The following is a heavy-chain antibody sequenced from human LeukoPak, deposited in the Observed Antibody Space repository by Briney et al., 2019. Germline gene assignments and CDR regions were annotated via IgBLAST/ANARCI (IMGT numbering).Heavy chain of an antibody. D-gene: IGHD4-23*01. CDR2: INHSGST. CDR1: GGSFSGYY. Sequence: PSETLSLTCAVYGGSFSGYYWSWIRQPPGKGLEWIGEINHSGSTNYNPSLKSRVTISVDTSKNQFSLKLSSVTAADTAVYYCARGPWIQLHDPVVTPFYYWGQGTLVTVSS. CDR3: ARGPWIQLHDPVVTPFYY. V-gene: IGHV4-34*01. J-gene: IGHJ4*02.